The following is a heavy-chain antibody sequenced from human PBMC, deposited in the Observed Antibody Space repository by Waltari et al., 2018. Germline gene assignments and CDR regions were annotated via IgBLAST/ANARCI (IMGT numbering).Heavy chain of an antibody. Sequence: QVQLQESGPGLVKPSETLSLTCAVSGYSISSGYYWGWIRQPPGKGLEWIGSIYHSGSTYYNPSLKSRVTISLDTSKNQFSLKLSSVTAADTAVYYCARKLDYGDYYYYYYMDVWGKGTTVTVSS. J-gene: IGHJ6*03. V-gene: IGHV4-38-2*01. CDR3: ARKLDYGDYYYYYYMDV. CDR2: IYHSGST. CDR1: GYSISSGYY. D-gene: IGHD4-17*01.